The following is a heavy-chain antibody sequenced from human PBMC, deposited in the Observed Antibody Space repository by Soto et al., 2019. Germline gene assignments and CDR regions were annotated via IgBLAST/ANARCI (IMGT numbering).Heavy chain of an antibody. CDR1: GGTFSSYA. J-gene: IGHJ6*02. Sequence: SVKVSCKASGGTFSSYAISWVRQAPGQGLEWMGGIIPIFGTANYAQKFQGRVTITADKSTSTAYMELSSLRSEDTAVYYCARDKLGDPYYYYGMDVWGQGTTVTAP. CDR3: ARDKLGDPYYYYGMDV. V-gene: IGHV1-69*06. D-gene: IGHD1-26*01. CDR2: IIPIFGTA.